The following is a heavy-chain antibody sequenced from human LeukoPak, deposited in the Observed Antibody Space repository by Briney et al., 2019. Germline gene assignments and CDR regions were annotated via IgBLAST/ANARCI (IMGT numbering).Heavy chain of an antibody. CDR1: GFTFSNAW. Sequence: GGSLRLSCAASGFTFSNAWMSWVRQAPGKGLEWVGRIKSKTDGGTTDYAAPVKGRFTISRDDSKNTLYLQMNSLKTEDTAVYYCTTSARYYYDSSGSFWGQGTLVTVSS. CDR3: TTSARYYYDSSGSF. D-gene: IGHD3-22*01. J-gene: IGHJ4*02. V-gene: IGHV3-15*01. CDR2: IKSKTDGGTT.